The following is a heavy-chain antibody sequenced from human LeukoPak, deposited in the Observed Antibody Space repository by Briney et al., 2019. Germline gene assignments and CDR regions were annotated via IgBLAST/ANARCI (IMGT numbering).Heavy chain of an antibody. Sequence: GGSLRLSCAASGFTVSSNYMSWVRQAPGKGLEWVSVIYSGGSTYYADSVKGRFTISRDNSKNTLYLQMNSPRAEDTAVYYCARETAARRGSNDYWGQGTLVTVSS. D-gene: IGHD6-6*01. CDR3: ARETAARRGSNDY. J-gene: IGHJ4*02. V-gene: IGHV3-66*02. CDR2: IYSGGST. CDR1: GFTVSSNY.